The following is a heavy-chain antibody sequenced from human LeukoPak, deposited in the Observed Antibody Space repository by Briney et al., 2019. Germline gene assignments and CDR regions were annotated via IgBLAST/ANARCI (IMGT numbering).Heavy chain of an antibody. CDR3: ATLGIYCSSTSCYGWFDP. J-gene: IGHJ5*02. CDR2: MNPKSGNT. V-gene: IGHV1-8*02. CDR1: GYTFTSYD. Sequence: ASVKVSCKASGYTFTSYDINWVRQAIGQGLEWMGWMNPKSGNTGHAQKFQGRVTMTEDTSTDTAYMELSSLRSEDTAVYYCATLGIYCSSTSCYGWFDPWGQGTLVTVSS. D-gene: IGHD2-2*01.